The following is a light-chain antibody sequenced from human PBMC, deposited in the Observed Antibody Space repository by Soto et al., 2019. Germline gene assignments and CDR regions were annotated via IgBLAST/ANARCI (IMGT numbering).Light chain of an antibody. CDR3: SSYGASRIL. V-gene: IGLV2-14*03. Sequence: QSVLTQPASVSGSPGQPITISCSGSTSEIGAYNYVSWYQQHPGKAPKLLIYVVSYRPSGISDRFSGSKSGNTASLTISGLQPEDEADYYCSSYGASRILFGGGTKVTVL. J-gene: IGLJ2*01. CDR2: VVS. CDR1: TSEIGAYNY.